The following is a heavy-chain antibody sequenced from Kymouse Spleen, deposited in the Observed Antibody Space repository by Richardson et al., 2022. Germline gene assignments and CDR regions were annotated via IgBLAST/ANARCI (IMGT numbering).Heavy chain of an antibody. V-gene: IGHV4-39*01. D-gene: IGHD3-10*01. J-gene: IGHJ4*02. CDR2: IYYSGST. Sequence: QLQLQESGPGLVKPSETLSLTCTVSGGSISSSSYYWGWIRQPPGKGLEWIGSIYYSGSTYYNPSLKSRVTISVDTSKNQFSLKLSSVTAADTAVYYCARRGLLWFGEFDYWGQGTLVTVSS. CDR3: ARRGLLWFGEFDY. CDR1: GGSISSSSYY.